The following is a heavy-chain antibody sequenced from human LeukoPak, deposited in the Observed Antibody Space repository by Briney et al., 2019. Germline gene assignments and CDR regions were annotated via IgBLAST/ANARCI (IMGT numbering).Heavy chain of an antibody. V-gene: IGHV3-23*01. J-gene: IGHJ3*01. CDR2: ISGSGGST. CDR1: GFTFSDYA. D-gene: IGHD5-12*01. Sequence: GGSLRLSCVASGFTFSDYAMTWVRQAPGKGLEWVSAISGSGGSTYYADSVKGRFTISRDNSKNTLYLQMNSLRAEDTAVYYCAKDLSELRSSAVDVWGQGTMVTVSS. CDR3: AKDLSELRSSAVDV.